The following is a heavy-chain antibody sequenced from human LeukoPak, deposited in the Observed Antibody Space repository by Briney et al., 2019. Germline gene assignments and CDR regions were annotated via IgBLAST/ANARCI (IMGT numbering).Heavy chain of an antibody. J-gene: IGHJ3*02. CDR3: AHRRWRKDIVVVPAGDAFDI. V-gene: IGHV2-5*01. D-gene: IGHD2-2*01. Sequence: SGPTLVKPTQTLTLTCTFSGLSLSTSGVGVGWIRQPPGKALEWLALIYWNDDKRYSPSLKSRLTITKDTSKNQVVLTMTNMDPVDTATYYCAHRRWRKDIVVVPAGDAFDIWGQGTMVTVSS. CDR1: GLSLSTSGVG. CDR2: IYWNDDK.